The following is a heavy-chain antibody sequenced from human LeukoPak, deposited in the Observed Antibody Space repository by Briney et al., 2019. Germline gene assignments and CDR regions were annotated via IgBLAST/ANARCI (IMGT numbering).Heavy chain of an antibody. CDR1: GYTLTELS. D-gene: IGHD3-16*01. Sequence: GASVKVSCKVSGYTLTELSMHWVRQAPGKGLEWMGGFDPEDGETSYAQTFQGRVTMTEDTSTDTAYMELSSLRSEDTAVYYCPTIPFMITFGLPAPFDYWGQGTLVTVSS. CDR3: PTIPFMITFGLPAPFDY. CDR2: FDPEDGET. V-gene: IGHV1-24*01. J-gene: IGHJ4*02.